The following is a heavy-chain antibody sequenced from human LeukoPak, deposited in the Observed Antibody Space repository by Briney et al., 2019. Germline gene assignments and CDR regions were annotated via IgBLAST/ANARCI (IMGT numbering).Heavy chain of an antibody. J-gene: IGHJ3*02. D-gene: IGHD4-17*01. CDR3: ARGGTVTTIDAFDI. V-gene: IGHV4-30-4*07. CDR1: GGSISSGGYS. Sequence: SETLSLTCAVSGGSISSGGYSWSWIRQPPGKGLEWIGYIYYSGSTYYNPSLKCRVTISVDTSKNQFSLKLSSVTAADTAVYYCARGGTVTTIDAFDIWGQGTMVTVSS. CDR2: IYYSGST.